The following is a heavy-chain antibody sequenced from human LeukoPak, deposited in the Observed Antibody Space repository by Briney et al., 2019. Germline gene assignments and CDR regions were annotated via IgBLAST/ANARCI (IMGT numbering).Heavy chain of an antibody. J-gene: IGHJ4*02. V-gene: IGHV3-7*04. CDR3: ARGYSSPWDRYFDY. Sequence: PGGSLRLSCAASGFTFGSYWMSWVRQAPGKGLEWVANIEQDGSEKYYVDSVKGRFTISRDNAKNSLYLQMNSLRAEDTAVYYCARGYSSPWDRYFDYWGQGTLVTVSS. CDR1: GFTFGSYW. D-gene: IGHD6-19*01. CDR2: IEQDGSEK.